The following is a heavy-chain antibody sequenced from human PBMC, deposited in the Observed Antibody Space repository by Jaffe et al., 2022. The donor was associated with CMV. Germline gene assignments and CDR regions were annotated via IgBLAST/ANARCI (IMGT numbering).Heavy chain of an antibody. CDR1: GGSISSINYY. CDR2: IYYSGST. V-gene: IGHV4-39*02. CDR3: ATEARDIALAGPYYYDY. J-gene: IGHJ4*02. D-gene: IGHD6-19*01. Sequence: QLQLQESGPGLVKPSETLSLTCTVSGGSISSINYYWGWIRQPPGKGLEWIGNIYYSGSTYYNPSLKSRVTISVDTSKNHFSLKLNSVTAADTAVYYCATEARDIALAGPYYYDYWGQGALVTVST.